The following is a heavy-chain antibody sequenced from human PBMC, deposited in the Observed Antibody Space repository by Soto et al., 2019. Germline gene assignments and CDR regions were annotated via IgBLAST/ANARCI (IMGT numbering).Heavy chain of an antibody. CDR2: ISAYNGNT. V-gene: IGHV1-18*01. D-gene: IGHD2-15*01. CDR1: GYTFTSYG. J-gene: IGHJ4*02. Sequence: ASVKVSCKASGYTFTSYGISWVRQAPGQGLEWMGWISAYNGNTNYAQKLQGRVTMTTDTSTSTAYMELRSLRSDDTAVYYCARDRYCSGGSCSGSFDYWGQGTLVTVSS. CDR3: ARDRYCSGGSCSGSFDY.